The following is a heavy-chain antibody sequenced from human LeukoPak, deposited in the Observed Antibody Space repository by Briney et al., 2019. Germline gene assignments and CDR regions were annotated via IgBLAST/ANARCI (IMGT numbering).Heavy chain of an antibody. CDR3: ARSISVRYSFDC. V-gene: IGHV3-74*01. CDR1: GFTFSSYS. J-gene: IGHJ4*02. D-gene: IGHD1-26*01. Sequence: GGSLRLSCAASGFTFSSYSMNWVRQAPGEGLVWVSRINSDGSSTNYADSVKGRFTISRDNAKNTLYLQMKSLRAEDTAVYYCARSISVRYSFDCWGQGPLVTVSS. CDR2: INSDGSST.